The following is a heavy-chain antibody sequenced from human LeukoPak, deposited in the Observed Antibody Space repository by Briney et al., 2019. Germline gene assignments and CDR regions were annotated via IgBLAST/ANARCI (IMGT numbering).Heavy chain of an antibody. V-gene: IGHV4-59*08. J-gene: IGHJ4*02. Sequence: PSETLSLTCTVSGGSISSYYWSWIRQPPGKGLEWIGYIYYSGSTNYNPSLKSRVTISVDTSKNQFSLKLSSVTAADTAVYYCASDPSYYDSSGYYVSWGQGTLVTVSS. CDR1: GGSISSYY. D-gene: IGHD3-22*01. CDR3: ASDPSYYDSSGYYVS. CDR2: IYYSGST.